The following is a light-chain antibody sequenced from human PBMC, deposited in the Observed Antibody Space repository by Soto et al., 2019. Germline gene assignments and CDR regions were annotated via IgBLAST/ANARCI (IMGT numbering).Light chain of an antibody. CDR3: SSFTPNPLYV. CDR2: GVT. J-gene: IGLJ1*01. Sequence: QSALAQPTSVSGSPGQSITISCTGNHDDIGTYDYVSWYQQHPGRAPRLLIHGVTTRPSGISGRFSASKSGLTASLTISGLPPEDEADYYCSSFTPNPLYVLGPGTKVTVL. V-gene: IGLV2-14*03. CDR1: HDDIGTYDY.